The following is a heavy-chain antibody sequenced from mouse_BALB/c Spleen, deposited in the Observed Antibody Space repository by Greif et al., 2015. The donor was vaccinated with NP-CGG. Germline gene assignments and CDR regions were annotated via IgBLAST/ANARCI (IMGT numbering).Heavy chain of an antibody. CDR3: ARWSAWFAY. CDR2: INPSTGYT. CDR1: GYTFTSYW. V-gene: IGHV1-7*01. Sequence: QVQLQQSGAELAKPGASVKMSCKASGYTFTSYWMHWVKQRPGQGLEWIGYINPSTGYTEYNQKFKDKATLTADKSSSTAYMQLSSLTSEDSAVYYCARWSAWFAYWGQGTLVTVSA. J-gene: IGHJ3*01.